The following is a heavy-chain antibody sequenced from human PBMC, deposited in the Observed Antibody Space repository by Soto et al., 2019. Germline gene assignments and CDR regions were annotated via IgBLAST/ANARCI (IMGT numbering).Heavy chain of an antibody. CDR2: IYNNGGS. J-gene: IGHJ4*01. CDR3: VGTGTTDDY. Sequence: TLSITCTASGASVTSCDYYWSCIRQPPGKGLEWIGYIYNNGGSYYNPSLKGRRTISIDTSKNHFSLKLKSVTAADTAIYYCVGTGTTDDYWGRRTLVTDSS. CDR1: GASVTSCDYY. V-gene: IGHV4-30-4*01. D-gene: IGHD4-17*01.